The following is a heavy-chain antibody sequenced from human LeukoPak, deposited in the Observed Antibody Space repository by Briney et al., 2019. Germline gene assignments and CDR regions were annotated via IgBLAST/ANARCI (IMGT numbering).Heavy chain of an antibody. Sequence: GGSLRLSCAASGFTYSSYAMSWVRQAPGKGLEWVGRIKSKTDGGTTDYAAPVKGRFTISRDDSKNTLYLQMNSLKTEDTAVYYCTTASGDYVPYFDYWGQGTLVTVSS. V-gene: IGHV3-15*01. J-gene: IGHJ4*02. CDR3: TTASGDYVPYFDY. CDR1: GFTYSSYA. CDR2: IKSKTDGGTT. D-gene: IGHD4-17*01.